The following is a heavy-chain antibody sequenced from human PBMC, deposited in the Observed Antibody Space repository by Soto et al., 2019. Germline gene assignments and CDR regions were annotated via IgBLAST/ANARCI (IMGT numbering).Heavy chain of an antibody. CDR1: GFTFDDYA. CDR2: ISWNSGSI. CDR3: AKDTGYYYGSGSDY. Sequence: GGSLRLSCAASGFTFDDYAMHWVRQAPGKGLEWVSGISWNSGSIGYADSVKGRFTISRDNAKNSLYLQMNSLRAEDTALYYCAKDTGYYYGSGSDYWGQGTLVTVSS. V-gene: IGHV3-9*01. J-gene: IGHJ4*02. D-gene: IGHD3-10*01.